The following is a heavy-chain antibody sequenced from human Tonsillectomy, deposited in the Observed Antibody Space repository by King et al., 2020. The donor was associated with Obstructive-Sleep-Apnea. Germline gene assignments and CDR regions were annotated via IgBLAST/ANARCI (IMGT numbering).Heavy chain of an antibody. V-gene: IGHV4-38-2*02. J-gene: IGHJ4*02. CDR3: ARGRAQTGTAGHFFDH. CDR1: GYSISSGHY. Sequence: VQLQESGPGLVKPSETLSLTCTVSGYSISSGHYWGWVRQPPGKGLEWIGTIYHSGSTYYNPSLKSRVTISVDTSKTQFSLKLSSVTAADTAVFHCARGRAQTGTAGHFFDHWGQGTLVTVSS. CDR2: IYHSGST. D-gene: IGHD1-7*01.